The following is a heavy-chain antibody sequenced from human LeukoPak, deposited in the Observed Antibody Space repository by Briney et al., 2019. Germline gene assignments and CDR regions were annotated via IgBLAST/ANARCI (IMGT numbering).Heavy chain of an antibody. CDR1: GFVFGDYG. D-gene: IGHD3-10*01. J-gene: IGHJ1*01. CDR2: VRNDGSDK. V-gene: IGHV3-30*02. CDR3: AKDRGGYCGSGSYYPLGYFQH. Sequence: GGSLRLSCAASGFVFGDYGMHWVRQAPGKGLEWVTMVRNDGSDKYYADSVKGRFTISRDNSKNTLYLQMNSLRAEDTAVYYCAKDRGGYCGSGSYYPLGYFQHWGQGTLVTVSS.